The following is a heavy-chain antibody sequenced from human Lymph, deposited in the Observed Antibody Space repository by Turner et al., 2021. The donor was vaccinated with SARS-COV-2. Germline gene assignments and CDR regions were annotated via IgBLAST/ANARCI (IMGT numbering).Heavy chain of an antibody. D-gene: IGHD2-15*01. CDR1: GYTFTSYY. Sequence: QVQLVQSGAEVKKPGASVKVSCTASGYTFTSYYMHWVRQAPGQGLEWMGIINPSGDGTSNEQKFQGRVTITRETATSTVNMELSSLRSEDTAGDYCARVGPGGFDYWGQGTPVTVSS. CDR2: INPSGDGT. CDR3: ARVGPGGFDY. V-gene: IGHV1-46*01. J-gene: IGHJ4*02.